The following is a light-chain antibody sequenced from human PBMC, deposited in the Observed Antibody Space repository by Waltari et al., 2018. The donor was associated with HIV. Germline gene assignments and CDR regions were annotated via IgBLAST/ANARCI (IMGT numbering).Light chain of an antibody. CDR3: QTWGAGIVV. V-gene: IGLV4-69*01. Sequence: QVVLTQSPSASASLGASVKITCTLSSGHTTYAIAWHQQQPEKGPRFCMQVSSGGRLTKGDEIPDRFAGSAAGPERALTISSLQSEDEGDYYCQTWGAGIVVFGGGTKLSVL. J-gene: IGLJ2*01. CDR1: SGHTTYA. CDR2: VSSGGRL.